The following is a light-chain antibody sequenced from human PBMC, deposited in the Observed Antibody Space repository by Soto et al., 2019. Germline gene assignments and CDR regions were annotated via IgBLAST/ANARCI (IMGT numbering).Light chain of an antibody. Sequence: QSVLTQPDSVSGSPGQTITISCTGTSSDVSDYNYVSWYQQHRGKAPNLMIYDVSNRPSGVSNRFSCSKSGNTASRPIFGPKAEDGADFYATSFKGRAVYVSGPGKKDPVL. J-gene: IGLJ1*01. CDR2: DVS. V-gene: IGLV2-14*01. CDR1: SSDVSDYNY. CDR3: TSFKGRAVYV.